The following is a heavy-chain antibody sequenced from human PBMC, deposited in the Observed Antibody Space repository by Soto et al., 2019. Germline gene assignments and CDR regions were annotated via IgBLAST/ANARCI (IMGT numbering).Heavy chain of an antibody. Sequence: QVQLQESGPGLVKPSETLSLTCTVSGGSISSYYWSWIRQPPGKGLEWIGYIYYSGSTNYNPSLXGXVXIXXPTSKNQFSLKLSSVTAADTAVYYCARRYGGTFDYWGQGTLVTVSS. CDR3: ARRYGGTFDY. D-gene: IGHD2-15*01. V-gene: IGHV4-59*08. CDR1: GGSISSYY. J-gene: IGHJ4*02. CDR2: IYYSGST.